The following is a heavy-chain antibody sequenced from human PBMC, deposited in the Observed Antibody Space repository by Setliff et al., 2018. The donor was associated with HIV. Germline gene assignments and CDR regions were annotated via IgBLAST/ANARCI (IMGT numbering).Heavy chain of an antibody. CDR3: ARGARYAYYYESSGYYRHFDY. V-gene: IGHV4-61*09. CDR1: GGSIISGSYY. CDR2: IYTTGST. D-gene: IGHD3-22*01. J-gene: IGHJ4*02. Sequence: SSETLSLTCTVSGGSIISGSYYWSWIRRPAGKGLEWIGHIYTTGSTNYNPSLKSRVTMSVVTSKNQFSLNLSSVTAADTAVYYCARGARYAYYYESSGYYRHFDYWGQGTLVTVSS.